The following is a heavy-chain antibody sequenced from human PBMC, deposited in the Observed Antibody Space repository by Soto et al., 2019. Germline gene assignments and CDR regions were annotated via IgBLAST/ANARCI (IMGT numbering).Heavy chain of an antibody. Sequence: GECLKISCRGXXXXXXSXWXXXXXXMPGKGLEWMGIIYPGDSDTRYSPSFQGQVTISADKSISTAYLQWSSLKASDTAMYYCARLSRQQAPIDYWGQGTL. CDR1: XXXXXSXW. V-gene: IGHV5-51*01. CDR3: ARLSRQQAPIDY. J-gene: IGHJ4*02. CDR2: IYPGDSDT.